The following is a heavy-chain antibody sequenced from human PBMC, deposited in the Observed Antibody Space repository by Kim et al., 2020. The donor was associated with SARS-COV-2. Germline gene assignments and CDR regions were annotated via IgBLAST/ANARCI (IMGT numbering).Heavy chain of an antibody. D-gene: IGHD3-3*01. CDR3: ARPDFWSGYYYYGMDV. J-gene: IGHJ6*02. V-gene: IGHV3-11*06. Sequence: SVKDRFTIYRDNAKNSLYLQMNSLGDEDTALYYCARPDFWSGYYYYGMDVWGQGTTVTVS.